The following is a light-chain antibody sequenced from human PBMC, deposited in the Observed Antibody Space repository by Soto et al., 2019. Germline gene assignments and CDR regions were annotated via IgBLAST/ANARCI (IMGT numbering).Light chain of an antibody. J-gene: IGLJ1*01. Sequence: QSALTQPASVSGSPGQLITISCTGTSSDVGGYSYVSWYQQHPGDAPKLMIYHVTNRPSGVSDRFSGSKSGNTASLTISGLQAEDEADYYCSSYTSSTAYIFGTGTKVTVL. CDR1: SSDVGGYSY. CDR3: SSYTSSTAYI. CDR2: HVT. V-gene: IGLV2-14*03.